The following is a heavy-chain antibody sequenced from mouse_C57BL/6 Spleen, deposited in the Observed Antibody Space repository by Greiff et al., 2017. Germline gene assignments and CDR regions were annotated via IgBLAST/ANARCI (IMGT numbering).Heavy chain of an antibody. CDR2: INPSSGYT. D-gene: IGHD2-3*01. CDR1: GYTFTSYT. Sequence: VQLQQSGAELARPGASVKMSCKASGYTFTSYTMHWVKQRPGQGLEWIGYINPSSGYTKYNQKFKDKATLTADKSSSTAYMQLSSLTSEDSAVYCCARDGLPAMDYWGQGTSVTVSS. V-gene: IGHV1-4*01. CDR3: ARDGLPAMDY. J-gene: IGHJ4*01.